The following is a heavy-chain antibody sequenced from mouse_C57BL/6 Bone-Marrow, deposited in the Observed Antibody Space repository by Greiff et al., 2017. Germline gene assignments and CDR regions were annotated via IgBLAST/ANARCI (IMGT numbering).Heavy chain of an antibody. CDR1: GFNIKDYY. Sequence: EVMLVESGAELVKPGASVKLSCTASGFNIKDYYIHWVKQRTEQGLEWIGRIDPEDGETKYAPKFQDKATITADTSSNTAYLQLSSLTSEDTAVYYCTRSLIYYGTNYWDQGTTLTVSS. J-gene: IGHJ2*01. CDR2: IDPEDGET. V-gene: IGHV14-2*01. CDR3: TRSLIYYGTNY. D-gene: IGHD1-1*01.